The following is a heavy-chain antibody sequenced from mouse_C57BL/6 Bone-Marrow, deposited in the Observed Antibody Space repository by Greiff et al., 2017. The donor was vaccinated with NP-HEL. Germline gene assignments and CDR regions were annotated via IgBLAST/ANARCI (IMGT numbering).Heavy chain of an antibody. D-gene: IGHD2-4*01. V-gene: IGHV5-16*01. CDR3: AREGGLRRRTYAMDY. CDR2: INYDGSST. J-gene: IGHJ4*01. CDR1: GFTFSDYY. Sequence: EVMLVESEGGLVQPGSSMKLSCTTSGFTFSDYYMAWVRQVPEKGLDWVANINYDGSSTYYLDSFKSRFIITRDNAKNILYLQMSRLKSEDTATYYCAREGGLRRRTYAMDYGGRGTSVTVSS.